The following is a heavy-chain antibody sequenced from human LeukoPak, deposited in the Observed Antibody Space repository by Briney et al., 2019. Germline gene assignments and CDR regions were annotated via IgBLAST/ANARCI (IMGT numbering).Heavy chain of an antibody. Sequence: GGSLRLSCAASGFTFSNAGMSWVRQAPGKGLEWVAGIKGKTDGGTTDYAAPVKGKFTISRGDSKNTLYLQMNSLKTEDTAVYYCTTDPYRVRGYYYCMDVWGKGTTVTVSS. CDR2: IKGKTDGGTT. V-gene: IGHV3-15*01. CDR1: GFTFSNAG. CDR3: TTDPYRVRGYYYCMDV. D-gene: IGHD3-10*01. J-gene: IGHJ6*03.